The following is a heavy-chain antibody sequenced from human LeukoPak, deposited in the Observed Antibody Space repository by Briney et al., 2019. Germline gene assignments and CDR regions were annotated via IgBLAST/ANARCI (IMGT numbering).Heavy chain of an antibody. V-gene: IGHV3-30*03. CDR1: GFSFSTFG. D-gene: IGHD1-1*01. CDR2: ISKDESNK. CDR3: AREPGVQRTPLGDV. Sequence: GGSLRLSCAASGFSFSTFGMHWVRQTPGKGLEWVSHISKDESNKYYADSVKGRFTVSRDTSKNTLFLQMNSLRVEDTAVYYCAREPGVQRTPLGDVWGKGTTVTVSS. J-gene: IGHJ6*04.